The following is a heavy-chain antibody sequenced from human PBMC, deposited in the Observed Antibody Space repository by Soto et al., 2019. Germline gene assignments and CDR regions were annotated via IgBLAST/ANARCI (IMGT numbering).Heavy chain of an antibody. CDR1: GGSISSYY. D-gene: IGHD1-26*01. CDR3: ARQGSYSLRD. CDR2: IYYGGGT. Sequence: PSETLSLTCTVSGGSISSYYWNWIRQPPGKGLEWIGDIYYGGGTNYNPSLKSRVTLSVDTSKNQFSLKLSSVTAADTAVYYCARQGSYSLRDWGQGTLVTVSS. V-gene: IGHV4-59*08. J-gene: IGHJ4*02.